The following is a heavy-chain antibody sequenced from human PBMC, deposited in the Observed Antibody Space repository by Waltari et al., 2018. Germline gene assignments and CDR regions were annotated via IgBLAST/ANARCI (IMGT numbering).Heavy chain of an antibody. Sequence: QVQLQQWGAGLLKPSETLSLTCAVYGGSFSGYYWSWIRQPPGKGLEWIGEINHSGSTNYNPSRKSRVTISVDTSKNQFSLKLSAVTAADTAVYYCARGRIAAAGNYYYYYYGMDVWGQGTTVTVSS. V-gene: IGHV4-34*01. CDR3: ARGRIAAAGNYYYYYYGMDV. CDR2: INHSGST. D-gene: IGHD6-13*01. CDR1: GGSFSGYY. J-gene: IGHJ6*02.